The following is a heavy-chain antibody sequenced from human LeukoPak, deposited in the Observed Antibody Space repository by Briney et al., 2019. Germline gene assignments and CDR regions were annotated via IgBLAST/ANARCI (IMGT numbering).Heavy chain of an antibody. J-gene: IGHJ4*02. Sequence: GGSLRLSCAASGFTFSSYAMSWVRQAPGKGLEWVSAISGSGGSTYYAVSVKGRFTISRGNSKNTLYLQMNSLRAEDTAVYYCAKSSHYGSGSYTPYGYYFDYWGQGTLVTVSS. V-gene: IGHV3-23*01. CDR3: AKSSHYGSGSYTPYGYYFDY. CDR1: GFTFSSYA. D-gene: IGHD3-10*01. CDR2: ISGSGGST.